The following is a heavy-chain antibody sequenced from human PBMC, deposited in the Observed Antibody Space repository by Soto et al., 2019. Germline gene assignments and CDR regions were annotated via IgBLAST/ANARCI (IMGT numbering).Heavy chain of an antibody. CDR3: ARAGIYCSGGSSFWEGYFDS. D-gene: IGHD2-15*01. J-gene: IGHJ4*02. CDR2: IGAYNANT. Sequence: QVQLVQSGAEVKKPGASVKVSCKASGYTFTNYGISWVRQAPGQGLEWVGWIGAYNANTNYAQKVQGRVTMTTDTSTSTAYMELRSLGSDDTAVYYCARAGIYCSGGSSFWEGYFDSWGQGTLVTVSS. V-gene: IGHV1-18*01. CDR1: GYTFTNYG.